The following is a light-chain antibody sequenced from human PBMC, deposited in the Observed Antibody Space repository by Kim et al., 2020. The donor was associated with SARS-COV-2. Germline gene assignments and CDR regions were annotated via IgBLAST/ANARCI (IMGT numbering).Light chain of an antibody. CDR2: LNSDGSH. CDR3: QTWGTGIYWV. V-gene: IGLV4-69*01. Sequence: VKLTCTLSSGHSSYAIAWHQQQPEKGPRYLMKLNSDGSHSKGDGIPDRFSGSSSGAERYLTISSLQSEDEADYYCQTWGTGIYWVFGGGTQLTVL. CDR1: SGHSSYA. J-gene: IGLJ3*02.